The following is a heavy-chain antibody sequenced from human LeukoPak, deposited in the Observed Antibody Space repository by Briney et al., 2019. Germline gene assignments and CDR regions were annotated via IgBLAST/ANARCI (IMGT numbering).Heavy chain of an antibody. V-gene: IGHV1-2*02. CDR1: GYTFTGYY. CDR2: INPNSGGT. Sequence: GASVKVSCKASGYTFTGYYMHRVRQAPGQGLEWMGWINPNSGGTNYAQKFQGRVTMTRDTSISTAYMELSRLRSDDTAVYYCARVEGAATYDFWSGSYYFDYWGQGTLVTVSS. D-gene: IGHD3-3*01. CDR3: ARVEGAATYDFWSGSYYFDY. J-gene: IGHJ4*02.